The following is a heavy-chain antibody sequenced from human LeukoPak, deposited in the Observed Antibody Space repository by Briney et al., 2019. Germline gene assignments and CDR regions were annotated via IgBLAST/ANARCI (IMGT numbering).Heavy chain of an antibody. CDR3: ARYSASYAMDV. V-gene: IGHV4-59*01. D-gene: IGHD6-13*01. CDR1: GGSISSYY. Sequence: SETLSLTCTVSGGSISSYYWSWIRQPPGKGLEWIGYIYFSGSTNYNPSLKSRVTISVDTSKNQFSLKLSSVTAADTAVYYCARYSASYAMDVWGKGTPVTVSS. CDR2: IYFSGST. J-gene: IGHJ6*03.